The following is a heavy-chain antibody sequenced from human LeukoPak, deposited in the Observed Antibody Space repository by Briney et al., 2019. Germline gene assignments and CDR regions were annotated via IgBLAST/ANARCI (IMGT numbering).Heavy chain of an antibody. CDR3: VRDIDWLF. J-gene: IGHJ4*02. CDR1: GDSVSSTTAG. V-gene: IGHV6-1*01. D-gene: IGHD3-9*01. Sequence: SQTLSLTCAISGDSVSSTTAGWNWIRQSPSRGLEWLGRTFYRSKWYKEYALSVKSRITINPDTAKNQFSLQLESVTPEDTAVYYRVRDIDWLFWGQGTLVSVSS. CDR2: TFYRSKWYK.